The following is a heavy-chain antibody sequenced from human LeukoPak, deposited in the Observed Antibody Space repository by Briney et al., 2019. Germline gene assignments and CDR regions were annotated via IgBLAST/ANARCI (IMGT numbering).Heavy chain of an antibody. CDR1: GGSISSYY. V-gene: IGHV4-59*01. CDR2: IYYSGST. D-gene: IGHD3-9*01. J-gene: IGHJ5*02. CDR3: ARTLRYFDWQFDP. Sequence: SETLSLTCTVSGGSISSYYWGWIRQPPGKGLEWIGYIYYSGSTNYNPSLKSRVTISVDTSKNQFSLKLSSVTAADTAVYYCARTLRYFDWQFDPWGQGTLVTVSS.